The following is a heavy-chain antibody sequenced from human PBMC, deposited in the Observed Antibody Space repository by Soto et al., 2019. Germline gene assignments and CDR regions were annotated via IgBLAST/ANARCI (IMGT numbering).Heavy chain of an antibody. D-gene: IGHD3-10*01. J-gene: IGHJ4*02. V-gene: IGHV1-2*04. CDR1: GYTFTGYY. Sequence: QVQLVQSGAEVKKPGASVKVSCKAPGYTFTGYYIHWVRQAPGQGLEWMGWINPNNGGTNYAQKLQGWVTMNRETSISTAYMELSSRKSDDTAVYYWAREHYASGKVFDYWGQGTLVTVSS. CDR2: INPNNGGT. CDR3: AREHYASGKVFDY.